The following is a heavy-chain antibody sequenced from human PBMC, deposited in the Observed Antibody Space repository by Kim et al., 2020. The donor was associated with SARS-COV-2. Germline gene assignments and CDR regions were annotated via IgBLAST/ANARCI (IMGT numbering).Heavy chain of an antibody. D-gene: IGHD3-3*01. CDR1: GGSISSYY. Sequence: SETLSLTCTVSGGSISSYYWSWIRQPPGKGLEWIGYIYYSGSTNYNPSLKSRVTISVDTSKNQFSLTLSSVTAADTAVYYCARGSSLTIFGVVGWFDPWGQGTLVTVSS. V-gene: IGHV4-59*01. CDR3: ARGSSLTIFGVVGWFDP. J-gene: IGHJ5*02. CDR2: IYYSGST.